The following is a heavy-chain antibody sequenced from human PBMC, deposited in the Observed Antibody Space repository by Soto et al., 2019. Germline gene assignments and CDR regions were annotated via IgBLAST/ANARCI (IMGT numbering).Heavy chain of an antibody. CDR1: GFTFSSYW. J-gene: IGHJ4*02. CDR3: ATSGYTDSWYSFDY. Sequence: LRLSCAASGFTFSSYWMSWVRQAPGKGLEWVANIKEDGSEKYYVDSVKGRFTISRDNAKNSLYLQMNSLRAEDTAMYYCATSGYTDSWYSFDYWGQGTLVTVSS. CDR2: IKEDGSEK. V-gene: IGHV3-7*03. D-gene: IGHD6-13*01.